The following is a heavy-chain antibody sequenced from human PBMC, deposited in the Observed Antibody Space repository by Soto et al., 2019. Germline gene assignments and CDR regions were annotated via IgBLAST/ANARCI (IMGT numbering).Heavy chain of an antibody. CDR3: AKDSPRNYDFWSGYYYCFDY. V-gene: IGHV3-23*01. D-gene: IGHD3-3*01. J-gene: IGHJ4*02. CDR2: ISGSGGST. CDR1: GFTFSSYA. Sequence: GGSLRLSCAASGFTFSSYAMSWVRQAPGKGLEWVSAISGSGGSTYYADSVKGRFTISRDNSKNTLYLQMNSLRAEDTAVYYCAKDSPRNYDFWSGYYYCFDYWGQGTLVTVSS.